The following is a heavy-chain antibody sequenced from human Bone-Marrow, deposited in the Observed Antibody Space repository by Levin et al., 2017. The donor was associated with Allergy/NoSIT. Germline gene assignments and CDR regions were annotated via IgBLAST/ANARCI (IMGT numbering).Heavy chain of an antibody. CDR3: ARLNWNDVRGFDY. CDR2: IYYSGST. D-gene: IGHD1-1*01. J-gene: IGHJ4*02. CDR1: GGSISSSSYY. V-gene: IGHV4-39*01. Sequence: GSLRLSCTVSGGSISSSSYYWGWIRQPPGKGLEWIGSIYYSGSTYYNPSLKSRVTISVDTSKNQFSLKLSSVTAADTAVYYCARLNWNDVRGFDYWGQGTLVTVSS.